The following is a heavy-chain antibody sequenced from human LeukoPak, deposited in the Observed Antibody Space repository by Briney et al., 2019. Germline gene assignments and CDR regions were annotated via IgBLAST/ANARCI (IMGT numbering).Heavy chain of an antibody. CDR3: AADRYYDSSGYPF. J-gene: IGHJ4*02. D-gene: IGHD3-22*01. V-gene: IGHV1-58*02. Sequence: SVNVSCKASGFTFTSSAMQWVRQARGQGLEWIGWIVVGSGNTNYAQKFQERVTITRDMSTSTAYMELSSLRSEDTAVYYCAADRYYDSSGYPFWGQGTLVTVSS. CDR1: GFTFTSSA. CDR2: IVVGSGNT.